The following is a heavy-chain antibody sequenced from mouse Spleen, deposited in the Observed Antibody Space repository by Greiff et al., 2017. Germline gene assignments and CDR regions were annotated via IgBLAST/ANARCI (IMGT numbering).Heavy chain of an antibody. CDR1: GYAFSSYW. J-gene: IGHJ1*01. CDR3: ARSVYYGDSYWYFDV. CDR2: IYPGDGDT. V-gene: IGHV1-80*01. Sequence: QVQLQQSGAELVKPGASVKISCKASGYAFSSYWMNWVKQRPGKGLEWIGQIYPGDGDTNYNGKFKGKATLTADKSSSTAYMQLSSLTSEDSAVYFCARSVYYGDSYWYFDVWGAGTTVTVSS. D-gene: IGHD2-13*01.